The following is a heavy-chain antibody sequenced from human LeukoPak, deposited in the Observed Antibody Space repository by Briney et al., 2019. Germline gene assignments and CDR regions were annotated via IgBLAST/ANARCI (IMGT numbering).Heavy chain of an antibody. CDR1: GLTLSSYE. V-gene: IGHV3-48*03. D-gene: IGHD5-24*01. CDR2: IYSSGGNI. J-gene: IGHJ4*02. Sequence: PGGSLTLSCAASGLTLSSYEMNWVRQAAGKGREWVSYIYSSGGNIYYADSVKGRFTISRDNAKNPLYLQMNSLRVEDTAVYYCAREGADGYNVGFYYWGQGTLVTVSS. CDR3: AREGADGYNVGFYY.